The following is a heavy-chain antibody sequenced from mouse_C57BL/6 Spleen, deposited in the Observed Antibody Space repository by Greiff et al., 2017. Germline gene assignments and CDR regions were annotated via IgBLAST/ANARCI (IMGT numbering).Heavy chain of an antibody. V-gene: IGHV1-26*01. D-gene: IGHD1-1*02. Sequence: EVQLQQSGPELVKPGASVKISCKASGYTFTDYYMNWVKQSPGKSLEWIGEINPNNGGTSYNQKFKGKATLTVDNSSSTAYMQLSSLTSEDSAVYNYYRGGGSWDGFAYWGQGTLVTVSA. J-gene: IGHJ3*01. CDR2: INPNNGGT. CDR1: GYTFTDYY. CDR3: YRGGGSWDGFAY.